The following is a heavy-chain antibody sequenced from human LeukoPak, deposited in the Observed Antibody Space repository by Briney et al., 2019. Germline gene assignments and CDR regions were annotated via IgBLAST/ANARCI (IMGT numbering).Heavy chain of an antibody. CDR3: ARGGPHMTCSGACHLTP. CDR2: ISNDGNNK. CDR1: GFTFSSYA. J-gene: IGHJ5*02. D-gene: IGHD2-21*02. Sequence: PGGSLRLSCAASGFTFSSYAMHWVRPAPGKGLEWVAVISNDGNNKDYADSVRGRFTISRDNSKNTLFLQLYSLRPEDTAVYYCARGGPHMTCSGACHLTPWGQGTLVTVSS. V-gene: IGHV3-30*04.